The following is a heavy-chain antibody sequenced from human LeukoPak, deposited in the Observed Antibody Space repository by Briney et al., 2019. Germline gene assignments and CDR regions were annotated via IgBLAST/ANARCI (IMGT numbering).Heavy chain of an antibody. CDR1: GGSISSSSYY. V-gene: IGHV4-39*07. CDR3: ARDRAAAAGFDY. CDR2: IYYSGST. D-gene: IGHD6-13*01. J-gene: IGHJ4*02. Sequence: SETLSLTCTVSGGSISSSSYYWGWIRQPPGKGLEWIGSIYYSGSTYYNPSLKSRVTISVDTSKNQFSLKLSSVTAADTAVYYCARDRAAAAGFDYWGQGTLVTFSS.